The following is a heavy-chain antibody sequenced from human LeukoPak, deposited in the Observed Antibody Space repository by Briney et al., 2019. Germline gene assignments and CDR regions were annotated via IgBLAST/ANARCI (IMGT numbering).Heavy chain of an antibody. V-gene: IGHV1-2*06. D-gene: IGHD4-17*01. Sequence: GSVTVSCKASGYTFTGYYMHWVRQAPGQGLEWMGRINPNSGGTNYAQTFQGRVTITRDTSISTAYMELSRLRDDDTPGYYSARGVGTKVTRQRWVQGTMVSVPS. CDR2: INPNSGGT. J-gene: IGHJ4*02. CDR3: ARGVGTKVTRQR. CDR1: GYTFTGYY.